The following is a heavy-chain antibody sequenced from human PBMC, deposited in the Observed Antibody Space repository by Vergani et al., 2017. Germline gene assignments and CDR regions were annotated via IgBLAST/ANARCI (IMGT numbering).Heavy chain of an antibody. Sequence: QVQLVESGGGVVQPGRSLRLSCAASGFTFSSYGMHWVRQAPGKGLEWVAVISYDGSNKYYADSVKGRFTISRDNSKNTLYLQMNSLRAEDTAVYYCAKDFLEWELETADYWGQGTLVTVSS. V-gene: IGHV3-30*18. CDR3: AKDFLEWELETADY. D-gene: IGHD1-26*01. CDR1: GFTFSSYG. CDR2: ISYDGSNK. J-gene: IGHJ4*02.